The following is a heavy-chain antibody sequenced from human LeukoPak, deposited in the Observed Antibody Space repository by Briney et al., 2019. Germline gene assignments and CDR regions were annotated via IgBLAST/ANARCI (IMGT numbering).Heavy chain of an antibody. CDR2: ISAYNGNT. CDR3: ARVGIAAAGTIDVDY. D-gene: IGHD6-13*01. Sequence: ASVKVSCKASVYTFTSYGISWGRQAPGQGLEWMGWISAYNGNTNYAQKLQGRVTMTTDTSTSTAYMELRSLRSDDTAVYYCARVGIAAAGTIDVDYWGQGTLVTVSS. CDR1: VYTFTSYG. J-gene: IGHJ4*02. V-gene: IGHV1-18*01.